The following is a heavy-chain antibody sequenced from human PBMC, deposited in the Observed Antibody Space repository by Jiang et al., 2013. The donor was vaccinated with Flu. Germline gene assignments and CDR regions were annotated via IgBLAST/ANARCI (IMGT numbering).Heavy chain of an antibody. D-gene: IGHD2-2*01. J-gene: IGHJ6*03. V-gene: IGHV1-69*01. CDR1: GGTFSSYA. Sequence: SGGTFSSYAISWVRQAPGQGLEWMGGIIPIFGTANYAQKFQGRVTITADESTSTAYMELSSLRSEDTAVYYCARSYIVVVPAAKIHNYYYYMDVWGKGTTVTVSS. CDR2: IIPIFGTA. CDR3: ARSYIVVVPAAKIHNYYYYMDV.